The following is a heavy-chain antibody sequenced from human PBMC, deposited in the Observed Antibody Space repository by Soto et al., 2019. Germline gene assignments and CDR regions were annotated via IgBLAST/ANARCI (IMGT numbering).Heavy chain of an antibody. D-gene: IGHD6-19*01. Sequence: EVQLVESGGGLVKPGGSLRLSCAASGFTFSSYSVTWVRQAPGKGLEWVSSISSSSSYIYYADSVKGRFTISRDNAQNSLYLQMNSLRAEDTAVYYCARDESLAVAGVIHWGQGTLVTVSS. V-gene: IGHV3-21*02. J-gene: IGHJ4*02. CDR2: ISSSSSYI. CDR1: GFTFSSYS. CDR3: ARDESLAVAGVIH.